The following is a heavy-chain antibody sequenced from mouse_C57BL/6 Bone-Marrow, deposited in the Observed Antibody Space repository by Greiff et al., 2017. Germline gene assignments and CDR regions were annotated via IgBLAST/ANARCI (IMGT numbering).Heavy chain of an antibody. CDR2: IDPANGDT. Sequence: VQLQQSGAELVRPGASVKLSCTASGFNINDDYMHWVKQRPEQGLEWIGWIDPANGDTEYASKFQGKATITVDTSSNTAYLQLSSLTSEDTAVYYCTRIAYWGQGTLVTVSA. CDR3: TRIAY. J-gene: IGHJ3*01. V-gene: IGHV14-4*01. CDR1: GFNINDDY.